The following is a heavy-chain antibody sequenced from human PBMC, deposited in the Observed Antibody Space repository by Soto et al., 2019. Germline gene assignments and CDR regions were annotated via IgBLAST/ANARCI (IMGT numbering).Heavy chain of an antibody. J-gene: IGHJ3*02. D-gene: IGHD3-22*01. CDR3: VKDRRYYDSSGYYYHAFDI. CDR1: GFAFSSFA. Sequence: GGSLRLSCSASGFAFSSFAMHWVRQAPGKGLEYVSAISSNGGSTYYADSVKGRFTISRDNSKNTLYLQMSSLRAEDTAVYYCVKDRRYYDSSGYYYHAFDIWGQGTMVTVSS. V-gene: IGHV3-64D*06. CDR2: ISSNGGST.